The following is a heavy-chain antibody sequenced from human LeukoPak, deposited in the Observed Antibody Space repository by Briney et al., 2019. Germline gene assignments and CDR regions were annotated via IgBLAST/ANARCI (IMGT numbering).Heavy chain of an antibody. CDR2: ISGRGSTI. V-gene: IGHV3-48*03. Sequence: GGSLRLSCAASGFMLSSYEMNWVRQAPGKGLEWISYISGRGSTIYYADSVKGRFTVSRDNAKNSLYLQMNSLRVEDSAVYYCARDGSGWYYFHNWGQGSLVTVSS. D-gene: IGHD6-19*01. CDR3: ARDGSGWYYFHN. J-gene: IGHJ4*02. CDR1: GFMLSSYE.